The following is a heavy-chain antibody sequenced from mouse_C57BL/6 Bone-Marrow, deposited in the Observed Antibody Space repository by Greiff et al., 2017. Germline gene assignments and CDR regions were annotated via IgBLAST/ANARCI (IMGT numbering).Heavy chain of an antibody. V-gene: IGHV1-54*01. Sequence: VQRVESGAELVRPGTSVKVSCKASGYAFTNYLIEWVKQRPGQGLEWIGVINPGSGGTNYNQKFKGKATLTADKSSSTAYMQLSSLTSEDSAVXFCALYGLWGTGTTVTVSS. CDR3: ALYGL. CDR1: GYAFTNYL. CDR2: INPGSGGT. J-gene: IGHJ1*03. D-gene: IGHD1-1*01.